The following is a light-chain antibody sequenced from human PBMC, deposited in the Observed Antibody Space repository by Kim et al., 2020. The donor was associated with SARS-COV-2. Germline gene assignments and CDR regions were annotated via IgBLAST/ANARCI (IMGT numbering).Light chain of an antibody. CDR1: ILGKKY. CDR3: HSAADNIWV. J-gene: IGLJ3*02. Sequence: VAPGQTDRITCSGDILGKKYTRWFKKRQGQAPLLVIYKDTERPSGIPERFSGSSSGTTVTLTISGAQVEDEADYYCHSAADNIWVFGGGTKLTVL. CDR2: KDT. V-gene: IGLV3-27*01.